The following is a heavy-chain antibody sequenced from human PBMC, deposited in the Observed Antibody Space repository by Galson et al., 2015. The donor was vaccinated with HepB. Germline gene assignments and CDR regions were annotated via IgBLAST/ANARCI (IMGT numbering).Heavy chain of an antibody. CDR1: GDSVSSNSAA. Sequence: CAISGDSVSSNSAAWNWIRQSPSRGLEWLGRTYYRSKWYNDYAVSVKSRITINPDTSKNQFSLQLNSVTPEDTAVYYCARVSVPGTPWGKHWYLDLWGRGTLVTVSS. V-gene: IGHV6-1*01. J-gene: IGHJ2*01. D-gene: IGHD6-19*01. CDR2: TYYRSKWYN. CDR3: ARVSVPGTPWGKHWYLDL.